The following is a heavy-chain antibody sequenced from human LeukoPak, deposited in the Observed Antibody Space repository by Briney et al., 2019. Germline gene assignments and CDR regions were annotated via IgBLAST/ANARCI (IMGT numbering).Heavy chain of an antibody. Sequence: PGRSLRLSCAASGFTFSSYAMHWVRQAPGKGLEWVAVISYDGSNKYYADSVKGRFTISRDNSKNTLYLQMNSLRAEDTAVYYCAREARSGWYQLDYWGQGTLVTVSS. CDR3: AREARSGWYQLDY. J-gene: IGHJ4*02. V-gene: IGHV3-30*04. CDR1: GFTFSSYA. D-gene: IGHD6-19*01. CDR2: ISYDGSNK.